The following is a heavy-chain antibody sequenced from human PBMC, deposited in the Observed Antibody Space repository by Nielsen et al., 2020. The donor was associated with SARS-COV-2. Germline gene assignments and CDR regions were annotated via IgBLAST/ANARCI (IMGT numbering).Heavy chain of an antibody. J-gene: IGHJ5*02. Sequence: ASVKVSCKASGYTFTSYAMHWVRQAPGQRLEWMGWINAGNGNTKYSQKFQGRVTITRDTSASTAYMELSSLRSEDTAVYYCARDRGCTNGVCYIRSGWFDPWGQGTLVTVSS. D-gene: IGHD2-8*01. CDR1: GYTFTSYA. CDR2: INAGNGNT. CDR3: ARDRGCTNGVCYIRSGWFDP. V-gene: IGHV1-3*01.